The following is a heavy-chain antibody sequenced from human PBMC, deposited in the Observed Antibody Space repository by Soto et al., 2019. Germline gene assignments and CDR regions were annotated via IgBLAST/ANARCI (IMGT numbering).Heavy chain of an antibody. J-gene: IGHJ5*02. Sequence: SETLSLTCTVSGGSISSGGYYWSWIRQHPGKGLEWIGYIYYSGSTYYNPSLKSRVTISVDTSKNQFSLKLSSVTAADTAVYYCARGQYYYDSSGYRTGWFDPWGQGTLVTVSS. CDR1: GGSISSGGYY. D-gene: IGHD3-22*01. CDR2: IYYSGST. V-gene: IGHV4-31*03. CDR3: ARGQYYYDSSGYRTGWFDP.